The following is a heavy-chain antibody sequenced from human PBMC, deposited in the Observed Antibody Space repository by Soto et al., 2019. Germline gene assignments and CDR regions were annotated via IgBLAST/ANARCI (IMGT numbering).Heavy chain of an antibody. CDR2: INAGNGNT. CDR1: GYTFTSYA. V-gene: IGHV1-3*01. CDR3: ARDLNRGYSYGRAEFDY. Sequence: ASVKVSCKASGYTFTSYAMHWVRQAPGQRLEWMGWINAGNGNTKYSQKFQGRVTITADESTSTAYMELSSLRSEDTAVYYCARDLNRGYSYGRAEFDYWGQGTLVTVSS. J-gene: IGHJ4*02. D-gene: IGHD5-18*01.